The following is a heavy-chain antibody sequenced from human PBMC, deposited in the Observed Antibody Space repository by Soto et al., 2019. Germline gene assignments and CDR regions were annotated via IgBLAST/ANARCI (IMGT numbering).Heavy chain of an antibody. CDR3: ARSPYYDILTGQNWFDP. V-gene: IGHV1-18*04. CDR1: GYTFTSYG. CDR2: ISAYSGNT. Sequence: ASVKVSCKASGYTFTSYGISWVRQAPGQGLEWKGWISAYSGNTNYAQKLQGRVTMTTDTSTSTAYMELRSLRSDDTAVYYCARSPYYDILTGQNWFDPWGQGTLVTVSS. D-gene: IGHD3-9*01. J-gene: IGHJ5*02.